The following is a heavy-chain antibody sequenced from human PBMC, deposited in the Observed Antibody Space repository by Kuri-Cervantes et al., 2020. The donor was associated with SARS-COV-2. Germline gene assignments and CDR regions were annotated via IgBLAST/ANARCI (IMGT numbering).Heavy chain of an antibody. CDR1: GYTFTGYY. CDR2: INPNSGGT. D-gene: IGHD3-3*01. J-gene: IGHJ6*01. V-gene: IGHV1-2*04. CDR3: ARGGGGTIQYYCYGMDV. Sequence: ASVKVSCKASGYTFTGYYMHWVRQAPGQGLEWMGWINPNSGGTNYAQKFQGWVTMTRDTSISTAYMELSRLRSDDTAVYYCARGGGGTIQYYCYGMDVGGQGTTVTVSS.